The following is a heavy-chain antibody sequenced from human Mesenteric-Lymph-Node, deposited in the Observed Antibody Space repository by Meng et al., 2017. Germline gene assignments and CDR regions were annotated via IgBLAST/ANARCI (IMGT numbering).Heavy chain of an antibody. CDR2: IGKGGRDI. CDR3: ARDVCNGGSCLEN. D-gene: IGHD2-15*01. J-gene: IGHJ4*02. Sequence: GESLKISCAASGFTLSYYWMTWVRQAPGKGLEWVANIGKGGRDIYYADSVKGRFSISRDNAESSLYLQMNSLRDEDTAVYYCARDVCNGGSCLENWGQGTLVTAPQ. V-gene: IGHV3-7*01. CDR1: GFTLSYYW.